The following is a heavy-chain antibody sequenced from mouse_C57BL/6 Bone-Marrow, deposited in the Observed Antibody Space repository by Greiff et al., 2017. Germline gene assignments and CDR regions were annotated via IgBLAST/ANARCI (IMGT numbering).Heavy chain of an antibody. D-gene: IGHD1-1*01. V-gene: IGHV1-64*01. CDR3: AREDYYGSSYDYAMDY. CDR1: GYTFTSYW. CDR2: IHPNSGST. J-gene: IGHJ4*01. Sequence: QVQLQQPGAELVKPGASVKLSCKASGYTFTSYWMHWVKQRPGQGLEWIGMIHPNSGSTNYNEKFKSKATLTVDKSSRTAYMQLSSLTSEDSAVYYCAREDYYGSSYDYAMDYWGQGTSVTVSS.